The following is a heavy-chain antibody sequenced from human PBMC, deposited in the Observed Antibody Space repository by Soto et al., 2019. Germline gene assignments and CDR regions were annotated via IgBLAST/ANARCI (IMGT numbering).Heavy chain of an antibody. CDR1: GYTFTSYY. D-gene: IGHD5-12*01. Sequence: GASVKVSCKASGYTFTSYYMHWVRQAPGQGLEWMGIINPSGGSTSYAQKFQGRVTMTRDTSTSTVYVELSSLRSEDTAVYYCARDIARGYSDLGGTAWFDPWGQGTLVTVSS. V-gene: IGHV1-46*01. CDR3: ARDIARGYSDLGGTAWFDP. J-gene: IGHJ5*02. CDR2: INPSGGST.